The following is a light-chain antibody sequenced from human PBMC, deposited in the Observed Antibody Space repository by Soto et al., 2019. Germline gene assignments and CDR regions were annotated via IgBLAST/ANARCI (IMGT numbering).Light chain of an antibody. V-gene: IGKV3-20*01. J-gene: IGKJ1*01. CDR1: QSVSSSY. CDR3: QQYGSSPPT. Sequence: NVWTQCPGTLSLSPGERATLSCRASQSVSSSYLAWYQQKPGQAPRLLIYGASSRATGIPDRFSGSGSGTDFTLTISRLEPEDFAVYYCQQYGSSPPTFGQGTNVDIK. CDR2: GAS.